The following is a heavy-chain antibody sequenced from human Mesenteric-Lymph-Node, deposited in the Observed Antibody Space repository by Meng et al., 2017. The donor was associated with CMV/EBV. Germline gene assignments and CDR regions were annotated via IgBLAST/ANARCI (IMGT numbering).Heavy chain of an antibody. V-gene: IGHV1-69*06. CDR3: AREVNYGSASSHFDY. CDR1: GGTFSSYA. J-gene: IGHJ4*02. CDR2: IIPIFGTA. D-gene: IGHD3-10*01. Sequence: SGGTFSSYAISWVRQAPGQGLEWMGGIIPIFGTANYAQKFQGRVTITADKSTSTAYMELSSLRSEDTAVYYCAREVNYGSASSHFDYWGQGTLVTVSS.